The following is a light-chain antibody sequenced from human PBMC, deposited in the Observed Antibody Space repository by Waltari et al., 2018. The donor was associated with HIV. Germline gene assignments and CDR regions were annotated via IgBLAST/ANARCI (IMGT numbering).Light chain of an antibody. J-gene: IGLJ2*01. CDR3: CSYAGSSTFAV. CDR2: DVS. Sequence: QSALTQPASVSGSPGQSLTISCTGTSSDVGGYNYVSWYQQHPGKAPKLWIYDVSKRPSGVANRFSGSKSGNTASLTISGLQAEDESDYYCCSYAGSSTFAVFGGGTKLTVL. CDR1: SSDVGGYNY. V-gene: IGLV2-23*02.